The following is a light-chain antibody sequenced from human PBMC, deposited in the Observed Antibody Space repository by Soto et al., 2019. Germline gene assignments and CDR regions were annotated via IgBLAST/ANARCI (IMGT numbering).Light chain of an antibody. CDR3: QQRSNWPPGLT. V-gene: IGKV3-11*01. Sequence: EIVLTQSPATLSLSPGERATPSCRASQSVSSYLAWYQQKPGQAPRLLIYDASNRATGIPARFSGSGSGTDFTLTISSLEPEDFAVYYCQQRSNWPPGLTFGQGTRLEIK. CDR2: DAS. CDR1: QSVSSY. J-gene: IGKJ5*01.